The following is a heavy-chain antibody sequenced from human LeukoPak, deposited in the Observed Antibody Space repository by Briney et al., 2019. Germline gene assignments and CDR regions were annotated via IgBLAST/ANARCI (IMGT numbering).Heavy chain of an antibody. V-gene: IGHV3-53*01. J-gene: IGHJ4*02. CDR3: ARVTNSGRLGNFFDY. CDR1: GFTVSSNF. CDR2: MYSSGTT. D-gene: IGHD6-19*01. Sequence: GGSLRLSCAASGFTVSSNFISWVRQAPGKGLEWVSVMYSSGTTYYADSVKGRFTISRDNLKNTVYLQMSGLRAEDTALYYCARVTNSGRLGNFFDYWGQGTLVTVSS.